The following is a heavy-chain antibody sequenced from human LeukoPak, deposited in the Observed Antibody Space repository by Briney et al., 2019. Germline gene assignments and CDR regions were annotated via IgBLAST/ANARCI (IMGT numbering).Heavy chain of an antibody. J-gene: IGHJ4*02. CDR3: VRVDNDILTPTYDY. Sequence: GGSLRLSCAASGFTFSTYSMNWVRQAPGKGLELVSAISSGSTYIYYAESVKGRFTISRDNAKNSLFLQMNSLRAEDTAVYYCVRVDNDILTPTYDYGGQGTLVTVSS. V-gene: IGHV3-21*01. CDR2: ISSGSTYI. CDR1: GFTFSTYS. D-gene: IGHD3-9*01.